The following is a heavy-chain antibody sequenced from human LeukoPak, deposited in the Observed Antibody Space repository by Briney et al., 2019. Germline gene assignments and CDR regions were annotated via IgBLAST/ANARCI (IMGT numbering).Heavy chain of an antibody. CDR1: GYTFTSYG. Sequence: ASVKVSCKSSGYTFTSYGISWVRQAPGQGREWMGWISAYNGNTNYAQKLQGRVTMTTDTSTSTACMELRSLRSDDTAVYYCAREVVYYYDSSGYFDYWGQGTLVTVSS. CDR3: AREVVYYYDSSGYFDY. D-gene: IGHD3-22*01. J-gene: IGHJ4*02. CDR2: ISAYNGNT. V-gene: IGHV1-18*01.